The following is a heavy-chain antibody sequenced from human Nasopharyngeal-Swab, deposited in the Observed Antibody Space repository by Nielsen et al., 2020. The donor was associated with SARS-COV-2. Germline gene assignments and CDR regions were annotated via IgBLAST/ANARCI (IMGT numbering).Heavy chain of an antibody. Sequence: VRQMPGKGLEWIGEINHSGSTNYNPSPKSRVTISVDTSKNQFSLKLSSVTAADTAVYYCARGQGPRHYYDSSGYYYDVLGRGYYFDYWGQGTLVTVSS. CDR3: ARGQGPRHYYDSSGYYYDVLGRGYYFDY. J-gene: IGHJ4*02. V-gene: IGHV4-34*01. D-gene: IGHD3-22*01. CDR2: INHSGST.